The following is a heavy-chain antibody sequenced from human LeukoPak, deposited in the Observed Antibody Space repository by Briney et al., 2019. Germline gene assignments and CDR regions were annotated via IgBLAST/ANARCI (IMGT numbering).Heavy chain of an antibody. D-gene: IGHD5-18*01. Sequence: SETLSLTCTVSGGSISSYYWSWIRRPAGKGLEWIGRFYSSGSTNYNPSLKSRATMSVGTSKNQFSLRLSSVTAADTAVYYCARHLGYSYGEYYYYYMDVWGKGTTVTVSS. CDR2: FYSSGST. V-gene: IGHV4-4*07. CDR1: GGSISSYY. J-gene: IGHJ6*03. CDR3: ARHLGYSYGEYYYYYMDV.